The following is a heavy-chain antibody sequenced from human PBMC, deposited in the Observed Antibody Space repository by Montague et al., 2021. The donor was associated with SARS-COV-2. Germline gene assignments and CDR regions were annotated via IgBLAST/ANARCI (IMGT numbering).Heavy chain of an antibody. CDR2: ISSSGSTL. CDR1: GFTFSSYE. D-gene: IGHD5-18*01. CDR3: AREAVGYSHGYPYWYFDL. J-gene: IGHJ2*01. V-gene: IGHV3-48*03. Sequence: SLRLSCAASGFTFSSYEMNWVRQAPGKGLEWVSYISSSGSTLYHADSVRGRFTISRDNARDSVYLQMNSLRAEDTAVYFCAREAVGYSHGYPYWYFDLWGRGTLVTVSS.